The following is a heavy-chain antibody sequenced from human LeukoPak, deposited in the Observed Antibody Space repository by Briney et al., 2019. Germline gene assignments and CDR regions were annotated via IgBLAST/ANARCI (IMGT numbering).Heavy chain of an antibody. V-gene: IGHV3-49*03. CDR3: TTSGNPSLIDL. CDR1: GFNFANYG. CDR2: LRSTVHGGPA. J-gene: IGHJ3*01. Sequence: PGGSLRLSCSTFGFNFANYGVSWFRQAPGQGLEWVGFLRSTVHGGPAEYAASVEGRFIISRDDSKSIAYLQMNSLKTEDTAVYYCTTSGNPSLIDLWGRGTMVTVSP. D-gene: IGHD1-26*01.